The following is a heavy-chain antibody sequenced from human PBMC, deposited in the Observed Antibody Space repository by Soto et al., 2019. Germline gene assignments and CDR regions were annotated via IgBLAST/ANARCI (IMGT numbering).Heavy chain of an antibody. CDR2: IYYSGST. D-gene: IGHD6-6*01. V-gene: IGHV4-59*01. CDR1: GGSISSYY. CDR3: ARGFMMAAPDYYYYGMDV. J-gene: IGHJ6*02. Sequence: SETLSLTCTVSGGSISSYYWSWIRQPPGKGLEWIGYIYYSGSTNCNPSLKSRVTISVDTSKNQFSLKLSSVTAADTAVYYCARGFMMAAPDYYYYGMDVWGQGTTVTVSS.